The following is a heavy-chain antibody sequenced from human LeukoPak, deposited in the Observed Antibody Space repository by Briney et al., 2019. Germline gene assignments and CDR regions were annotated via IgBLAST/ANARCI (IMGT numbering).Heavy chain of an antibody. CDR1: GFTFSSYA. Sequence: GSLRLSCAASGFTFSSYAMSWVRQAPGKGLEWVSAISGSGGSTYYADSVKGRFTISRDNSKNTLYLQMNSLRAEDTAVYYCAKGTVSGDYDFWSGYYTGWGQGTLVTVSS. D-gene: IGHD3-3*01. CDR3: AKGTVSGDYDFWSGYYTG. V-gene: IGHV3-23*01. CDR2: ISGSGGST. J-gene: IGHJ4*02.